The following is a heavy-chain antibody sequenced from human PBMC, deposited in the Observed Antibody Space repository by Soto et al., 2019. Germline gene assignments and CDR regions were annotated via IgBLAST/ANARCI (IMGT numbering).Heavy chain of an antibody. CDR3: ARGTYGSGSYYRDYYGMDV. Sequence: PWETLSLTCTVSGGSISSGDYYWSWVRQPPGKGLEWIGYIYYSGSTYYNPSLKSRVTISVDTSKNQFSLKLSSVTAADTAVYYCARGTYGSGSYYRDYYGMDVWGQGTTVTVSS. J-gene: IGHJ6*02. V-gene: IGHV4-30-4*01. D-gene: IGHD3-10*01. CDR1: GGSISSGDYY. CDR2: IYYSGST.